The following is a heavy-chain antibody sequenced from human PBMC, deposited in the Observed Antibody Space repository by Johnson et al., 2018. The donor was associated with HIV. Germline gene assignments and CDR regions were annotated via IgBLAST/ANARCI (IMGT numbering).Heavy chain of an antibody. V-gene: IGHV3-66*01. D-gene: IGHD4-17*01. CDR3: VTDVYGAREWRPAFDI. Sequence: MQLVESGGGLVQPGGSLRLSCAASGFTVSRNYMSWVRQAPGKGLEWVSVIYSGGSTYYADSVKGRFTISRDNSKNTLDLQMNSLRAEDTAVYYCVTDVYGAREWRPAFDIWGQGTMVTVSS. J-gene: IGHJ3*02. CDR2: IYSGGST. CDR1: GFTVSRNY.